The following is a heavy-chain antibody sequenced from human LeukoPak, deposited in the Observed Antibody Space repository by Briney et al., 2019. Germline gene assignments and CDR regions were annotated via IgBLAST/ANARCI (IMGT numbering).Heavy chain of an antibody. CDR3: ARDHPLTYDILTGYYDSMGLDP. V-gene: IGHV4-59*01. J-gene: IGHJ5*02. CDR1: GGSISSYY. D-gene: IGHD3-9*01. Sequence: SETLSLTCTVSGGSISSYYRSWIRQPPGKGLEWIGSIYYGGSTNYNPSLKSRVTISVDTSKNQFSLKLSSVTAADTAVYYCARDHPLTYDILTGYYDSMGLDPWGQGTLVTVSS. CDR2: IYYGGST.